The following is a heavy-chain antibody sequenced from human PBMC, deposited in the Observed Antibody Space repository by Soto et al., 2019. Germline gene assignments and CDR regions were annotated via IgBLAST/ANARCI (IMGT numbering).Heavy chain of an antibody. CDR3: ARGDRFRCSGDRCFSDGLFLS. D-gene: IGHD2-15*01. CDR2: INGSSSTM. V-gene: IGHV3-48*02. CDR1: GFTFGIYS. J-gene: IGHJ1*01. Sequence: EVQLVESGGGLVQRGGSLRLSCAASGFTFGIYSMNWVRQAPGKGLEWISYINGSSSTMYYADSVKGRFIISRDNADNSLYLQMHSLRDADTAVYYCARGDRFRCSGDRCFSDGLFLSCGQGTLVTVSS.